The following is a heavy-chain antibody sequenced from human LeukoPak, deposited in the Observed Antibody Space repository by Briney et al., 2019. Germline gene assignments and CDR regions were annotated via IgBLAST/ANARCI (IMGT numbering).Heavy chain of an antibody. CDR1: GYTFTSYY. CDR2: INPSGGSA. CDR3: ARVGAKGAFDI. V-gene: IGHV1-46*01. D-gene: IGHD1-26*01. Sequence: ASVKVSCKASGYTFTSYYMHWVRQAPGQGLEWMGIINPSGGSASYAQKFQGRVTMTRDTSTSTVYMELSSLRSEDTAVYYCARVGAKGAFDIWGQGTMVTVSS. J-gene: IGHJ3*02.